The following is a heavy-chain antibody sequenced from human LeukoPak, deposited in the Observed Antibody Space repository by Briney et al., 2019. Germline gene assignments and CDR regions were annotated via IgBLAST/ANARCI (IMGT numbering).Heavy chain of an antibody. CDR2: ISSSSSYI. Sequence: GGSLRLSCAASGFTFSSYSMNWVRQAPGKGLEWVSSISSSSSYIYYADSVKGRFTISRDNAKNSLYPQMNSLRAEDTAVYYCARQRGYYSYMDVWGKGTTVTVSS. CDR3: ARQRGYYSYMDV. D-gene: IGHD5-24*01. V-gene: IGHV3-21*01. J-gene: IGHJ6*03. CDR1: GFTFSSYS.